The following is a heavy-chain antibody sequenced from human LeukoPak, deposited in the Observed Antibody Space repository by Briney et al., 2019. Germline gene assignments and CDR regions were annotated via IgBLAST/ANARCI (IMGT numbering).Heavy chain of an antibody. CDR3: ASFLEWSGYYYGMDV. D-gene: IGHD3-3*02. Sequence: PGGSLRLSCAASGFTFSSYSMNWVRQAPGKGLEWVSYISTGSSTIYYADSVKGRFTISRDNAKKSLYLQMNSLRDEDTAVSYCASFLEWSGYYYGMDVWGQGTTVTVSS. V-gene: IGHV3-48*02. CDR1: GFTFSSYS. CDR2: ISTGSSTI. J-gene: IGHJ6*02.